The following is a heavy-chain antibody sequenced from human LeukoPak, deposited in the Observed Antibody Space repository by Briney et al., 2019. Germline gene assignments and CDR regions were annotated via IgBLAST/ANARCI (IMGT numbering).Heavy chain of an antibody. CDR1: GGTFSTHC. Sequence: PGGSLRLSCGASGGTFSTHCMIWVRQAPGKGLEWISYISPRRATIYYADSVKGRFTISRDDARNSLFLQMHSLRAGDTAVYYCARVRGPTVTTWYFDLWGRGTLVTVSS. J-gene: IGHJ2*01. CDR3: ARVRGPTVTTWYFDL. V-gene: IGHV3-48*01. CDR2: ISPRRATI. D-gene: IGHD4-17*01.